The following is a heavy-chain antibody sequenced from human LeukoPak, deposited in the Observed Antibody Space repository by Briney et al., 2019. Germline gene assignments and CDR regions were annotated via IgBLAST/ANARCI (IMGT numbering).Heavy chain of an antibody. CDR2: INWNGGRT. CDR3: ARVVSNSGWYGSVDY. V-gene: IGHV3-20*04. Sequence: GGSLRLSCAASGFTFDDYGMSWVRQAPGKGLEWVSGINWNGGRTGYAESVKGGFTISRDNAKNSLYLQMNTLRAEDTALYYCARVVSNSGWYGSVDYWGQGTLVTVSS. CDR1: GFTFDDYG. J-gene: IGHJ4*02. D-gene: IGHD6-19*01.